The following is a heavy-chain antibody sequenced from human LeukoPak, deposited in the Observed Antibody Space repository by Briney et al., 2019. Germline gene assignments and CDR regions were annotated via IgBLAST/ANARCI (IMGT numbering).Heavy chain of an antibody. J-gene: IGHJ6*02. CDR2: TYSDGST. V-gene: IGHV3-53*01. CDR3: ARDGGSSTKEPTGGYYYYGMDV. D-gene: IGHD1-1*01. Sequence: GGSLRLSCAASGFTVSRNYMSWVRQAPGKGLEWVSLTYSDGSTSYTESVKGRFTISRDNSKNTLSIQLNSLRAEDTAVYYCARDGGSSTKEPTGGYYYYGMDVWGQGTTVTVSS. CDR1: GFTVSRNY.